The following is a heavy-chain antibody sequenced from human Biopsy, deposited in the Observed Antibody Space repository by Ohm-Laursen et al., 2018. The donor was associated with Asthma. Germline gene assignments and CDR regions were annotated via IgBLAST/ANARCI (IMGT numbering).Heavy chain of an antibody. V-gene: IGHV3-7*01. CDR3: ARTFHFWSPYHAEHYQL. D-gene: IGHD3-3*02. Sequence: SLRLSCAASGFVFRSHAMHWVRQAPGKGLEWVANIKHDGTEKNHVDSLKGRFTISRDNAKNSLYLQVNSLRAEDTAVYYCARTFHFWSPYHAEHYQLWGQGTLVTVSS. CDR2: IKHDGTEK. CDR1: GFVFRSHA. J-gene: IGHJ1*01.